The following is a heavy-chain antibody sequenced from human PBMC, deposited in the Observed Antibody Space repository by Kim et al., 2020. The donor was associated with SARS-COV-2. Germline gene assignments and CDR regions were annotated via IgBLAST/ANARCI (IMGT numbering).Heavy chain of an antibody. Sequence: QGRVTMTRDTSTRTVYMELSSLRSEDTAVYYCARAGYSSGWYMEGDAFDIWGQGTMVTVSS. V-gene: IGHV1-46*01. J-gene: IGHJ3*02. CDR3: ARAGYSSGWYMEGDAFDI. D-gene: IGHD6-19*01.